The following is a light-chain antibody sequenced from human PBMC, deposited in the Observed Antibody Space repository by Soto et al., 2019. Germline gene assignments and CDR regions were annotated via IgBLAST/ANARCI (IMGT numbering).Light chain of an antibody. CDR3: QQRSNWPST. J-gene: IGKJ4*01. Sequence: EIVLTQSPGTLSLSPGDRATISCRASQSVSSYLAWYQQKPGQAPRLLIYDASNRATGIPARFSGSGSGTDFTLSITTLEPEDFAVYYCQQRSNWPSTFGGGTKVEIK. V-gene: IGKV3-11*01. CDR1: QSVSSY. CDR2: DAS.